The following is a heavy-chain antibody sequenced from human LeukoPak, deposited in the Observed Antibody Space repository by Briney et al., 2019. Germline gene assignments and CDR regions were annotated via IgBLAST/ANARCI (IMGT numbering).Heavy chain of an antibody. Sequence: GGSLRLSCAASEFVLSDYYMSWLRLAPGKGLEWVACISDGGDTIYYPDSVKGRFTISRDNAKNSLYLQMNGLRVEDTAVYYCAREMEGDYGSGTFFDLWGQGNMVTVSS. D-gene: IGHD3-10*01. V-gene: IGHV3-11*01. CDR3: AREMEGDYGSGTFFDL. J-gene: IGHJ4*02. CDR2: ISDGGDTI. CDR1: EFVLSDYY.